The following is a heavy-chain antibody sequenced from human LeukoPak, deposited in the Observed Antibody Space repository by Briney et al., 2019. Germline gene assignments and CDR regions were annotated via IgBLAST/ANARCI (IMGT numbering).Heavy chain of an antibody. D-gene: IGHD3-10*01. CDR2: IYYSGST. CDR1: GGSISNYY. V-gene: IGHV4-59*01. J-gene: IGHJ4*02. CDR3: ARYGSRNYYSPFEY. Sequence: SETLSLTCSVSGGSISNYYWSWIRQPPGKGLGWIGYIYYSGSTNYNPSLKSRVTMSVDTSKNQSSLKLSSVTAADTAVYYCARYGSRNYYSPFEYWGQRVLVTVSS.